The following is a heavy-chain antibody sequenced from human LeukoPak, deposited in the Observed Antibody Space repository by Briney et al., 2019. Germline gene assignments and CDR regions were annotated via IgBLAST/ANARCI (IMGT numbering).Heavy chain of an antibody. D-gene: IGHD2-21*02. V-gene: IGHV3-23*01. CDR1: GFTFSTYA. Sequence: GGSLRLSCAASGFTFSTYAMGWVRQAPGEGLEWVSSIKGGGGDPFYADSVRGRFTISRDKSKNTLYLQLNSLRAENTAVYFCAQGGHDFNPFYYWGQGTLVTVSS. CDR2: IKGGGGDP. CDR3: AQGGHDFNPFYY. J-gene: IGHJ4*02.